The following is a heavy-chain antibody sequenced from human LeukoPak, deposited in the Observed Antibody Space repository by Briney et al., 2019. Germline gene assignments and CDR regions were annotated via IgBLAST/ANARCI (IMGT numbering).Heavy chain of an antibody. J-gene: IGHJ4*02. V-gene: IGHV3-23*01. CDR3: AIPRGGYQLRYSSSWIPFTY. D-gene: IGHD6-13*01. Sequence: TGGSLRLSCAASGFTFSSFAMSWVRQAPGKGLEWASAITGGGGNTYYADSVKGRFTISRDNSKNTLYLQMNSLRAEDTAVYYCAIPRGGYQLRYSSSWIPFTYWGQGTLVTVSS. CDR2: ITGGGGNT. CDR1: GFTFSSFA.